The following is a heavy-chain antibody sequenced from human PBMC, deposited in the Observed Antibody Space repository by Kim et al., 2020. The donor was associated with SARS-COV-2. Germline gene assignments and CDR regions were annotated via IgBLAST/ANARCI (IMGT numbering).Heavy chain of an antibody. CDR2: IYYSGST. CDR3: AGSRFLVYHRYYYYYMD. J-gene: IGHJ6*03. D-gene: IGHD2-8*01. CDR1: GGSISSYY. V-gene: IGHV4-59*08. Sequence: SETLSLTCTVSGGSISSYYWSWNRPPPGKGLEWIRYIYYSGSTNYNPSHKRRVTIPVDTSNNQFSLKLTLVTASDTAAYSCAGSRFLVYHRYYYYYMD.